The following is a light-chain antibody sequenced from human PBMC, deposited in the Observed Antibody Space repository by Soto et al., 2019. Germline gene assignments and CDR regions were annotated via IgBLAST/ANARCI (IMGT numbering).Light chain of an antibody. CDR3: SSHGGANNFYV. J-gene: IGLJ1*01. CDR2: EVT. CDR1: SSDIGAYNY. V-gene: IGLV2-8*01. Sequence: QSVLTQPPSASGSPGQSVTISCTGTSSDIGAYNYVSWYQQHPGKVPKLIIHEVTKRPSGVPDRFSASKSGNTASLTVSGLQAEDEADYYCSSHGGANNFYVFXTGTNVTVL.